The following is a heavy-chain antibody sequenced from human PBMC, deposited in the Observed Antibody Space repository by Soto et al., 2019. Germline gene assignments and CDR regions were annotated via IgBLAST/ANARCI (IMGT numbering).Heavy chain of an antibody. V-gene: IGHV4-34*01. CDR3: ARGLPYGSGSPYFDY. Sequence: PSETLSLTCAFYCGSFSGYYWSWIRQPPGKGLEWIGEINHSGSTNYNPSLKSRVTISVDTSKNQFSLKLSSVTAADTAVYYCARGLPYGSGSPYFDYWGQGTLVTVSS. J-gene: IGHJ4*02. CDR2: INHSGST. D-gene: IGHD3-10*01. CDR1: CGSFSGYY.